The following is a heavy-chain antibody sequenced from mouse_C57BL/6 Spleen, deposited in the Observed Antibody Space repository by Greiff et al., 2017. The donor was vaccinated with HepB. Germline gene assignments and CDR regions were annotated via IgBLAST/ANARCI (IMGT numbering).Heavy chain of an antibody. Sequence: QVQLKESGAELVRPGSSVKLSCKASGYTFTSYWMDWVKQRPGQGLEWIGNIYPSDSETHYNQKFKDKATLTVDKSSSTAYMQLSSLTSEDSAVYYCARYGSGYYFDYWGQGTTLTVSS. CDR3: ARYGSGYYFDY. J-gene: IGHJ2*01. CDR1: GYTFTSYW. V-gene: IGHV1-61*01. CDR2: IYPSDSET. D-gene: IGHD3-2*02.